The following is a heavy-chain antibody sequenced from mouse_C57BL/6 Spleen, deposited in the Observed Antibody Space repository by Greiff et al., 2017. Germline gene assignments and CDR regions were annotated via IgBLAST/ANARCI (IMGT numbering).Heavy chain of an antibody. CDR2: INPNNGGT. V-gene: IGHV1-22*01. J-gene: IGHJ4*01. CDR3: AWGNYAMDY. Sequence: EVQLVESGPELVKPGASVKMSCKASGYTFTDYNMHWVKQSHGKSLEWIGYINPNNGGTSYNQKFKGKATLTVNKSSSTAYMELRSLTSEDSAVYYCAWGNYAMDYWGQGTSVTVSS. CDR1: GYTFTDYN.